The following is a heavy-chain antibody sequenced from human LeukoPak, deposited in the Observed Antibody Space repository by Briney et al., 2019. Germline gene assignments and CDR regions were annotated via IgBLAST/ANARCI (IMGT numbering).Heavy chain of an antibody. CDR3: AREAHVLRFLEWLPYYYYMDV. V-gene: IGHV1-46*01. J-gene: IGHJ6*03. D-gene: IGHD3-3*01. CDR2: INPRGGST. CDR1: GYTFTSYY. Sequence: GASVKVSCKASGYTFTSYYMHWMRQAPGQGPEWMGIINPRGGSTDYAQKFQGRVTMTSDTSTSTVYMELHSLRSEDTAVYYCAREAHVLRFLEWLPYYYYMDVWGKGTTVTVSS.